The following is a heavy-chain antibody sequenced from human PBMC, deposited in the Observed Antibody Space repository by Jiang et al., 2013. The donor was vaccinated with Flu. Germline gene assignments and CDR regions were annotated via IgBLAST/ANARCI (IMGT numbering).Heavy chain of an antibody. CDR3: AQSIVATNNGYFDY. CDR1: GFSLSTSGMC. CDR2: IDWDDDK. Sequence: KPTQTLTLTCTFSGFSLSTSGMCVSWIRQPPGKALEWLARIDWDDDKYYSTSLKTRLTISKDTSKNQVVLTMTNMDPVDTATYYCAQSIVATNNGYFDYWGQGTLVTVSS. V-gene: IGHV2-70*11. D-gene: IGHD5-12*01. J-gene: IGHJ4*02.